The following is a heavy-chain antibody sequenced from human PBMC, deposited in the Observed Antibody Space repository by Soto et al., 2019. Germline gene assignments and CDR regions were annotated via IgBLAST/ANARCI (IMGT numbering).Heavy chain of an antibody. CDR1: GGTFSSYA. J-gene: IGHJ5*02. D-gene: IGHD6-6*01. Sequence: ASVKVSCKASGGTFSSYAISWVRQAPGQGLEWMGGIIPIFGTANYAQKFQGRVTITADESTSTAYMELSSLRSEDTAVYYCARVSGIAARGAWFDPWGQGTLVTVSS. V-gene: IGHV1-69*13. CDR3: ARVSGIAARGAWFDP. CDR2: IIPIFGTA.